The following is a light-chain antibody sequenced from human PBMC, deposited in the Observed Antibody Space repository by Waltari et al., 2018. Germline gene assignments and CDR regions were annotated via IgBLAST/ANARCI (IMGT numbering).Light chain of an antibody. V-gene: IGLV2-23*02. J-gene: IGLJ2*01. Sequence: QSALTQPASVSGSPGQSLTISCTRTSSDVGNYKSVSCYQQHPGKAPKLMIYAVSKRPSGVSDRFSGSKPGDMASLTISGRQPEDEAEYFCSSYAGSSKGVFGGGTKVTVL. CDR1: SSDVGNYKS. CDR2: AVS. CDR3: SSYAGSSKGV.